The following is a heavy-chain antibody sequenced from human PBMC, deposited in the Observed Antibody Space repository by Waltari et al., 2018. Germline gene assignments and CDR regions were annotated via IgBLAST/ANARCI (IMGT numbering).Heavy chain of an antibody. D-gene: IGHD1-7*01. Sequence: EVQLVESGGGLVKPGGSLRLSCAASGFTFSSYSMNWVRQAPGKGLEWVSSISSSSSYIYYADSVKGRFIISRDNAKNSLYLQMNSLRAEDTAVYYCARDAPWNYVPDAFDIWGQGTMVTVSS. J-gene: IGHJ3*02. V-gene: IGHV3-21*01. CDR2: ISSSSSYI. CDR3: ARDAPWNYVPDAFDI. CDR1: GFTFSSYS.